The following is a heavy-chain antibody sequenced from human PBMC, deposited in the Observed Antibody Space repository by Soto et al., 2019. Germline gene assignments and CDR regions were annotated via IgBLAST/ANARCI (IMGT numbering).Heavy chain of an antibody. J-gene: IGHJ4*02. D-gene: IGHD2-21*02. CDR2: ISGSGGST. V-gene: IGHV3-23*01. CDR3: AKGLLAYCGGDCYPPVGF. CDR1: GFTFSSYA. Sequence: PGGSLRLSCAASGFTFSSYAMSWVRQAPGKGLEWVSAISGSGGSTYYADSVKGRFTISRDNSKNTLYLQMNSLRAEDTAVYYCAKGLLAYCGGDCYPPVGFWGQGTLVTVS.